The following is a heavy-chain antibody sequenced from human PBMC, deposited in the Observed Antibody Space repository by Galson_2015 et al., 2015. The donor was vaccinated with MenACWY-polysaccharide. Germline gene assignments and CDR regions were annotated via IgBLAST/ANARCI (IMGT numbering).Heavy chain of an antibody. CDR1: GFTFSSHA. D-gene: IGHD6-25*01. CDR2: ISYDGSEK. J-gene: IGHJ5*02. V-gene: IGHV3-30-3*01. Sequence: SLRLSCAVSGFTFSSHAMHWVRQGPGKGLEWVTVISYDGSEKYYVDSVKGRFTISRDSSKNTVYLQMNSLRPEDTAVYYCARGSWIPGAAGNWFDPWGQGTLVTVSS. CDR3: ARGSWIPGAAGNWFDP.